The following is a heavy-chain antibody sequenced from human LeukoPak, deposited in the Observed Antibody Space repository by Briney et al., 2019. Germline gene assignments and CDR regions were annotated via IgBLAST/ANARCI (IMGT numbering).Heavy chain of an antibody. J-gene: IGHJ4*02. CDR2: ISAYNGNT. D-gene: IGHD3-22*01. V-gene: IGHV1-18*01. CDR3: ARDRSYYYDSSGYFDY. Sequence: ASVKVSCKASGYTFTSYGISWVRQAPGQGLEWMGWISAYNGNTNYAQKLQGRVTMTTDTSTSTAYMELRSLRPDDTAVYYCARDRSYYYDSSGYFDYWGQGTLVTVSS. CDR1: GYTFTSYG.